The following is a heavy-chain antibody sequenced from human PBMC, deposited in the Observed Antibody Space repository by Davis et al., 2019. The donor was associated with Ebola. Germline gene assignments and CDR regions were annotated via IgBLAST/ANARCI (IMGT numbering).Heavy chain of an antibody. D-gene: IGHD3-16*01. Sequence: MPSETLSLTCTVSGDSISSGDYHWSWIRQHPGKALECIGYIYYSGSTNYNPSLKSRVTISVDTSKNQFSLKLSSVTAADTAVYYCARRLGMEGLDVWGQGTTVTVSS. CDR1: GDSISSGDYH. J-gene: IGHJ6*02. CDR3: ARRLGMEGLDV. CDR2: IYYSGST. V-gene: IGHV4-61*08.